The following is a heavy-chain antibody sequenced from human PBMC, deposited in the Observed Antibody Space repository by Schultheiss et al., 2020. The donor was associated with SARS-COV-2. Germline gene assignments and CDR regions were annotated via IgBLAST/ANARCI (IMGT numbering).Heavy chain of an antibody. D-gene: IGHD4-17*01. CDR3: ARSPGYGDYVRLWFDP. J-gene: IGHJ5*02. CDR2: IIPIFGTA. CDR1: GGTFSSYA. V-gene: IGHV1-69*13. Sequence: SVKVSCKASGGTFSSYAISWVRQAPGQGLEWMGGIIPIFGTANYAQKFQGRVTITADESTSTAYMELSSLRSEDTAVYYCARSPGYGDYVRLWFDPWGQGTLVTVSS.